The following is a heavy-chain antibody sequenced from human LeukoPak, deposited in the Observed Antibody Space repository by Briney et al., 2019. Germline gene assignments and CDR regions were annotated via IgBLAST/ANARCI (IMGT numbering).Heavy chain of an antibody. D-gene: IGHD2-8*01. Sequence: GESLKISCKGYGYKFSNYWIGWVRQMPGKGLEWMGIIYPDDSDTRNSPSFQGQVTLSADQSISTAYLQWSSLRASDTAMYCCARRECTNSVCYFDYWGQGTLVTVSS. CDR3: ARRECTNSVCYFDY. CDR2: IYPDDSDT. CDR1: GYKFSNYW. J-gene: IGHJ4*02. V-gene: IGHV5-51*01.